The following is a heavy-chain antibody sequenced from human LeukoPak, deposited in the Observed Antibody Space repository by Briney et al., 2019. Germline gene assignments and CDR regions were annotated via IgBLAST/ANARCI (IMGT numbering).Heavy chain of an antibody. CDR2: ISSSSSYI. J-gene: IGHJ3*02. CDR1: GFTFSSFS. D-gene: IGHD3-10*01. Sequence: GGSLRLSCAASGFTFSSFSMNWVRQAPGKGLEWVSSISSSSSYIYHAVSVKGRFTISRDNDKNSLYLQMNSLRAEDTAMYYCARDDYYGSGSYWGAFDIWGQGTMVTVSS. V-gene: IGHV3-21*01. CDR3: ARDDYYGSGSYWGAFDI.